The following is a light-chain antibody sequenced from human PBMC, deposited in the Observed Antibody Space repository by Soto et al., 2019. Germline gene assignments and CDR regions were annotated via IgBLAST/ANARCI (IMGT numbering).Light chain of an antibody. Sequence: QSVLTQPPSVSGAPGQRVTISCTGGSSNIGAGYDVHWYQQLPGTAPKLLIYGNSNRPSGVPDRFSGSKSGTSASLAITGLQAEDEADYYCQSYDSSLNGLLFGGGTKLTVL. CDR1: SSNIGAGYD. V-gene: IGLV1-40*01. J-gene: IGLJ2*01. CDR2: GNS. CDR3: QSYDSSLNGLL.